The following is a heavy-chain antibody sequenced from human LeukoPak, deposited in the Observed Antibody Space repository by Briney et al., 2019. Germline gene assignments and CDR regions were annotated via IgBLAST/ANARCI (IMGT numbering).Heavy chain of an antibody. D-gene: IGHD6-13*01. Sequence: QSGGSLRLSCAASGFTFRSYEVNCVRQSPGGALEGVSSISSSGSTIYYADSVKGRFTISRDNAKNSLYLQMNSLRAEDTAVYYCAVGSSQTNPGLDFDYWGQGTLVTVSS. CDR1: GFTFRSYE. V-gene: IGHV3-48*03. J-gene: IGHJ4*02. CDR3: AVGSSQTNPGLDFDY. CDR2: ISSSGSTI.